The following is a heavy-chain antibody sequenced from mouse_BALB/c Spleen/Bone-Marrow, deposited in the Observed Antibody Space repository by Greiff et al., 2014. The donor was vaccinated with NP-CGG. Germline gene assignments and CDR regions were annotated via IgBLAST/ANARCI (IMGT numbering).Heavy chain of an antibody. J-gene: IGHJ2*01. Sequence: QVQLKESGAELARPGASVKLSCKASGYTFTSYWMQWVKQRPGQGLEWIGAIYPGDGDTRYTQKFKGKATLTADKSSSTAYMQLSSLASEDSAVYYCARGFPFDYWGQGTTLTVSP. V-gene: IGHV1-87*01. CDR3: ARGFPFDY. CDR1: GYTFTSYW. CDR2: IYPGDGDT.